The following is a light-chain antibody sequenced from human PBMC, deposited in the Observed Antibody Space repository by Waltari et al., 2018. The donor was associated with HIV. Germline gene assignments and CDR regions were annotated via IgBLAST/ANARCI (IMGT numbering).Light chain of an antibody. V-gene: IGLV2-8*01. CDR1: SSHVGAYNF. CDR2: EVN. CDR3: SSFAGTNSHVV. Sequence: QSALTQPPSASGSPEQSVTISCTGTSSHVGAYNFASWYQQRPGQAPKLIIFEVNKRPSGVPDRFSGSKSVNTASLTVSGLQAEDEADYYCSSFAGTNSHVVFGGGTKLTVL. J-gene: IGLJ2*01.